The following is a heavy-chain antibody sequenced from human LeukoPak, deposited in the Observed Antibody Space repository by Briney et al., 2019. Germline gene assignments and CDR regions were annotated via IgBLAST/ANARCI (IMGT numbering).Heavy chain of an antibody. CDR2: IYYSGST. CDR3: ARGSWSSSIDY. J-gene: IGHJ4*02. V-gene: IGHV4-30-4*01. D-gene: IGHD6-6*01. Sequence: SETLSLTCTVSGGSISSGGYYWSWIRQPPGKGLEYIGYIYYSGSTYYNPSLKSRITISVDTSKNQFSLKLSSVTAADTAVYYCARGSWSSSIDYWGQGTLVTVSS. CDR1: GGSISSGGYY.